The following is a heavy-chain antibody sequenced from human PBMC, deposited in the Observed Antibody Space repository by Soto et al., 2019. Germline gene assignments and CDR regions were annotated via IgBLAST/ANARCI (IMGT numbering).Heavy chain of an antibody. D-gene: IGHD4-17*01. J-gene: IGHJ3*02. CDR3: ARRDDYDAFDI. CDR2: IYYSGST. Sequence: SETLSLTCTVSGGSISSYYWSWIRQPPGKGLEWIGYIYYSGSTNYNPSLKSRVTISVDTSKNQFSLKLSSVTAADTAVYYRARRDDYDAFDIWGQGTMVTVSS. CDR1: GGSISSYY. V-gene: IGHV4-59*08.